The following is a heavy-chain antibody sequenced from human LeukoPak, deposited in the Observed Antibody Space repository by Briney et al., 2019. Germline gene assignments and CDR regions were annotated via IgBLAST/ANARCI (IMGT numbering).Heavy chain of an antibody. V-gene: IGHV1-2*02. CDR2: INPNSGGT. CDR1: GHTFTGYY. CDR3: ARDGDIVATADY. J-gene: IGHJ4*02. D-gene: IGHD5-12*01. Sequence: ASVKVSCKASGHTFTGYYMHWVRQAPGQGLEWMGWINPNSGGTNYAQKFQGRVTMTRDTSISTAYMELSRLRSDDTAVYYCARDGDIVATADYWGQGTLVTVSS.